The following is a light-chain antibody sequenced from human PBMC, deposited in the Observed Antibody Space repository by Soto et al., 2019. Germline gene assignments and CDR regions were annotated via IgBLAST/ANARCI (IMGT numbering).Light chain of an antibody. V-gene: IGLV2-8*01. CDR3: NSYAGTKNVV. CDR2: EVN. J-gene: IGLJ2*01. Sequence: QSALTQPPSASGSPGQSVTISCTGTSSDVGGYNYVSWYQHHPGKAPKLMIYEVNKRPSGGPDRFSGSKSGNTASLTVSGLQVEDEADYYCNSYAGTKNVVVGGGTKLTVL. CDR1: SSDVGGYNY.